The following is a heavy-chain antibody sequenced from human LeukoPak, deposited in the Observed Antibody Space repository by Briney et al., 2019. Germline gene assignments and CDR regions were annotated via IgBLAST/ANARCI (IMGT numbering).Heavy chain of an antibody. J-gene: IGHJ5*02. CDR3: ARDFPWYYDFCSGYQNWFDP. CDR2: IYHSGST. D-gene: IGHD3-3*01. Sequence: SETLSLTCTVSGYSITSGYYWGWIRQPPGKGLEWIGSIYHSGSTYYNPSLKSRVTISVDTSKNQFSLKLSSVTAADTAVYYCARDFPWYYDFCSGYQNWFDPWGQGTLVTVSS. V-gene: IGHV4-38-2*02. CDR1: GYSITSGYY.